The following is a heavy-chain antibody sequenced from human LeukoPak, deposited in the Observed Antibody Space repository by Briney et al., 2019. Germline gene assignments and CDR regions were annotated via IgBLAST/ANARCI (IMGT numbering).Heavy chain of an antibody. CDR1: GASISSYY. D-gene: IGHD2-2*01. Sequence: PSETLSLTCTVSGASISSYYWSWIRQPPGKGLEWIGYLYYSGTSNYNPSLKSRVTISVDTSKNQFSLKLSSVTAADTAVYYCARTYCSSTSCYLLDSWGQGTLVTVSS. CDR2: LYYSGTS. CDR3: ARTYCSSTSCYLLDS. J-gene: IGHJ4*02. V-gene: IGHV4-59*08.